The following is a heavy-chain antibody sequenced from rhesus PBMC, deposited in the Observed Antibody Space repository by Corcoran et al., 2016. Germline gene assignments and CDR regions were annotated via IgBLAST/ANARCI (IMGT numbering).Heavy chain of an antibody. CDR3: AREGAGGQGANSLDV. D-gene: IGHD6S26*01. J-gene: IGHJ5-2*02. CDR1: GGSFSSYW. Sequence: QVQLQESGPGLVKPSETLSLTCAVSGGSFSSYWWSWLRRPPGKGLEWMGEIHGNSGSTNYNPSLKSRVTISKDASNNQLSLKLNSVTVADMAVYYCAREGAGGQGANSLDVWGRGVLVPVSS. CDR2: IHGNSGST. V-gene: IGHV4-80*01.